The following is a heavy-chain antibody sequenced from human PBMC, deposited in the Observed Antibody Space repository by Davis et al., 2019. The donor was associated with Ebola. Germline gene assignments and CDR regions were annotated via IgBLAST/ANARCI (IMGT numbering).Heavy chain of an antibody. CDR1: GYTLTELS. Sequence: AASVKVSCKVSGYTLTELSMHWVRQAPGKGLEWMGGFDPEDGKTIYAQKFQGRVTITRDTSASTAYMELSSLRSEDTAVYYCASMGWLRSYYFDYWGQGTLVTVSS. V-gene: IGHV1-24*01. CDR2: FDPEDGKT. D-gene: IGHD5-24*01. J-gene: IGHJ4*02. CDR3: ASMGWLRSYYFDY.